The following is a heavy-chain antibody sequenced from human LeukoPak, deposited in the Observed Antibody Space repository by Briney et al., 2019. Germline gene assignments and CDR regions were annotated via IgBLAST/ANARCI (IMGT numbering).Heavy chain of an antibody. CDR3: AKDRGFSGYDLTDY. Sequence: SAISGSGGRTYYADSVKGRFPISRDNSKNTLYLQMNSLRAEDTAVYYCAKDRGFSGYDLTDYWGQGTLVTVSS. V-gene: IGHV3-23*01. CDR2: ISGSGGRT. J-gene: IGHJ4*02. D-gene: IGHD5-12*01.